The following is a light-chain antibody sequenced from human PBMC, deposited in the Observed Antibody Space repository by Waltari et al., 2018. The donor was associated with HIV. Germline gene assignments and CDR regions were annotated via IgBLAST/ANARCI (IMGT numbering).Light chain of an antibody. CDR1: HRIGTS. V-gene: IGKV1-12*01. J-gene: IGKJ2*01. Sequence: DIQMTQSPSSVSASVGDKVTITCRASHRIGTSLAWYQQKPGKAPTLLIYAASNLQGGVPSRFSGTGSETDFTLTISSLQAEYFATYHCQQAHSFPYTFGQGTKVDIK. CDR3: QQAHSFPYT. CDR2: AAS.